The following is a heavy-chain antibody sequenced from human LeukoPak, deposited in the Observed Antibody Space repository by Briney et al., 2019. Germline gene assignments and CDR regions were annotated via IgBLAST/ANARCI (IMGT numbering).Heavy chain of an antibody. J-gene: IGHJ3*02. D-gene: IGHD5-18*01. Sequence: GGSLRLSCAASGFTFSNYSMNWVRQAPGKGLEWVSYISSSSSTIYYADSVKGRFTIPRDNAKNSLYLQMNSLRAEDTAVYYCARAKRNGYDIWGQGTMVTVSS. V-gene: IGHV3-48*01. CDR1: GFTFSNYS. CDR3: ARAKRNGYDI. CDR2: ISSSSSTI.